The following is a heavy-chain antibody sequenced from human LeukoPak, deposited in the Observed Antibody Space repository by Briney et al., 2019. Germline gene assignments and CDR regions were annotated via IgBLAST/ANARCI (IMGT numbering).Heavy chain of an antibody. D-gene: IGHD3-22*01. Sequence: PGGSLRLSCAASGFTFSSYAMSWVRQAPGKGLEWVSAISGSGGSTYYADSVKGRFTISRDNSKNTLYLRMNSLRAEDTAVYYCAKGYYYDSSGYLSWGQGTLVTVSS. V-gene: IGHV3-23*01. J-gene: IGHJ5*02. CDR3: AKGYYYDSSGYLS. CDR2: ISGSGGST. CDR1: GFTFSSYA.